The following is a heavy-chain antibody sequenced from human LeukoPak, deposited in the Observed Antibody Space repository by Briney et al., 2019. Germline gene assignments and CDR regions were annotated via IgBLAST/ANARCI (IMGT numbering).Heavy chain of an antibody. CDR1: GFTFSSYW. Sequence: GGSLRLSCAASGFTFSSYWMTWVRQAPGKGLEWVAHIKQDGSDKNYVDSVKGRFTISRDNAKNSLYLQMNSLRAEDSAVYYCTRISVAGTTLDVFDIWGQGTMVTVSS. CDR3: TRISVAGTTLDVFDI. J-gene: IGHJ3*02. D-gene: IGHD6-19*01. V-gene: IGHV3-7*01. CDR2: IKQDGSDK.